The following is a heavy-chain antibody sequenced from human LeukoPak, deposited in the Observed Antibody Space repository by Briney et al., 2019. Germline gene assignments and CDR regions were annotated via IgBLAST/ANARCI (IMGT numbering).Heavy chain of an antibody. CDR1: GFTFSDYY. J-gene: IGHJ5*02. V-gene: IGHV3-11*01. CDR2: LSGSGEII. Sequence: GGPLRLSCAASGFTFSDYYMSWVRQAPGKGLEWVSFLSGSGEIIYFADSVKGRFTISRDNAKNSLYLQMNSLRAEDTAVYHCARAGQNNWFDPWGQGTLVTVSS. CDR3: ARAGQNNWFDP.